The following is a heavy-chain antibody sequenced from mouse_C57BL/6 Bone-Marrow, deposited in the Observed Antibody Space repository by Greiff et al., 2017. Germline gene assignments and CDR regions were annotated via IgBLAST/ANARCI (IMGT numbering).Heavy chain of an antibody. Sequence: VQLQQSGAELAKPGASVKLSCKASGYTFTSYWMHWVKQRPGQGLEWIGYINPSSGYTKYNQKFKDKATLTADKSSSTAYMQLRSLTYEDSAVYYCARGVTVPYYAMDYWGQGTSVTVSS. V-gene: IGHV1-7*01. D-gene: IGHD2-2*01. CDR2: INPSSGYT. CDR3: ARGVTVPYYAMDY. J-gene: IGHJ4*01. CDR1: GYTFTSYW.